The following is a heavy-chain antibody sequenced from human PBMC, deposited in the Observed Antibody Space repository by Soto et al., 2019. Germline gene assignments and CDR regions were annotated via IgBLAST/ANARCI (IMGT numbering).Heavy chain of an antibody. D-gene: IGHD5-12*01. CDR3: ARESPYDSSRLCFDY. CDR1: GYTFTSYY. J-gene: IGHJ4*02. V-gene: IGHV1-46*01. Sequence: QVQLVQSGAEVKKPGASVKVSCKASGYTFTSYYVHWVRQAPGQGLEWMGIINPSGGSRSYAQKFQGRVTMTRDTSTSTVFMEVSSLRSEDTAVYYCARESPYDSSRLCFDYWGQGTLVTVSS. CDR2: INPSGGSR.